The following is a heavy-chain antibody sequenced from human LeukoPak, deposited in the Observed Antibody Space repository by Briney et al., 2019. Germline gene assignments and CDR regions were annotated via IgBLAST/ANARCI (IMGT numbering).Heavy chain of an antibody. CDR3: ARAEDGSGINWFDP. CDR2: IYYSGST. D-gene: IGHD3-10*01. J-gene: IGHJ5*02. Sequence: PSETLSLTCTVSGGSISSYYWSWIRQPPGKGLEWIGYIYYSGSTNYNPSLKSRVTISVDTSKNQFSLKLSSVTAADAAVYYCARAEDGSGINWFDPWGQGTLVIVFS. V-gene: IGHV4-59*01. CDR1: GGSISSYY.